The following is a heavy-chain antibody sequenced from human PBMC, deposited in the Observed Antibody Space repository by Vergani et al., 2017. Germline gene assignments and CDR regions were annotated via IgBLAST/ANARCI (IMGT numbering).Heavy chain of an antibody. CDR1: GGTFSSYA. Sequence: QVQLVQSGAEVKKPGSSVKVSCKASGGTFSSYAISWVRQAPGQGLEWMGRTYFKSRWYNEYAISVKSRITINPDTSKNQFSMQLNSVTPEDTAIYYCVRGFFFLGMDVWGQGTAVTVSS. CDR2: TYFKSRWYN. V-gene: IGHV1-69*04. CDR3: VRGFFFLGMDV. D-gene: IGHD6-25*01. J-gene: IGHJ6*02.